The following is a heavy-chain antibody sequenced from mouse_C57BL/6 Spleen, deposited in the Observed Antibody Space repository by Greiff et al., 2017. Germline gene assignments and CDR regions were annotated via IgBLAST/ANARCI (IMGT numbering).Heavy chain of an antibody. Sequence: QVQLQQPGAELVKPGASVKLSCKASGYTFTSYWMHWVKQRPGQGLEWIGMIHPTSGSTNYNEKFKSKATLTVDKSSSTAYMQLGSLTSEDSAVYYCAGSYNYYGPLAMDYWGQGTSVTVSA. J-gene: IGHJ4*01. CDR1: GYTFTSYW. D-gene: IGHD1-1*01. CDR2: IHPTSGST. V-gene: IGHV1-64*01. CDR3: AGSYNYYGPLAMDY.